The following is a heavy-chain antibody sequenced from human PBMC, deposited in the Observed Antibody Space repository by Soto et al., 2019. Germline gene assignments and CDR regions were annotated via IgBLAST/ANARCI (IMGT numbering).Heavy chain of an antibody. J-gene: IGHJ4*02. CDR3: ARWVGVSVDYFDS. Sequence: SETLSLTCTVSGGSISNGYHHWSWVRQTPGKGLEWVGHVYHSGRTQYNPSLKSRVGILVDTSRNQFSLNLNFMTAADTAVYYCARWVGVSVDYFDSWGQGTPVTVSS. CDR1: GGSISNGYHH. CDR2: VYHSGRT. V-gene: IGHV4-30-4*01. D-gene: IGHD3-16*01.